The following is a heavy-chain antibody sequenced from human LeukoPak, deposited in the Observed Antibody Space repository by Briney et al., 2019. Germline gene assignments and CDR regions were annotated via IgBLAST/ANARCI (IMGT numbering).Heavy chain of an antibody. D-gene: IGHD3-22*01. Sequence: GGSLRLSCAASGFTFTNAWMYWVRPAPGKGLEWVGRFKSTTDGGTTDYAAPVKGRFTISRDDSKNTLYLQMNSLKTEDTAVYYCTTQGSGYYYFGCWGQGTLVTVSS. CDR3: TTQGSGYYYFGC. V-gene: IGHV3-15*01. CDR2: FKSTTDGGTT. CDR1: GFTFTNAW. J-gene: IGHJ4*02.